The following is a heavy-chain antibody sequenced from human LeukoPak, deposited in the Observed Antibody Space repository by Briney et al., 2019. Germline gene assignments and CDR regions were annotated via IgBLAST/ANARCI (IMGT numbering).Heavy chain of an antibody. D-gene: IGHD1-7*01. CDR2: FDPEDGET. Sequence: ASAKVSCKVSGYTLTELSMHWVRQAPGKGLEWMGGFDPEDGETIYAQKFQGRVTMTEDTSTDTAYMELSSLRSEDTAVYYCATGNTRTSAITVYYYYMDVWGKGTTVTVSS. V-gene: IGHV1-24*01. CDR1: GYTLTELS. J-gene: IGHJ6*03. CDR3: ATGNTRTSAITVYYYYMDV.